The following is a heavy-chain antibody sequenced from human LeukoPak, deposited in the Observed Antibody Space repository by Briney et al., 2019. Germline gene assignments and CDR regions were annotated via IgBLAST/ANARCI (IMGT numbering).Heavy chain of an antibody. J-gene: IGHJ3*02. Sequence: GGSLRLSCSASGFTFSDYDMNWVRQAPGKGLEWVSYISSSGSTIYYADSVKGKFTISRDNATNSLYLQMNSLRAEDTAVYYCARSRATYAFDIWGQGTMVTVSS. D-gene: IGHD5-12*01. CDR1: GFTFSDYD. CDR3: ARSRATYAFDI. V-gene: IGHV3-48*01. CDR2: ISSSGSTI.